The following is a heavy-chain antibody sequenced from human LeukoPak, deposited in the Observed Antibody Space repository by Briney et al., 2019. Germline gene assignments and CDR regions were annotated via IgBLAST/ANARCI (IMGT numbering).Heavy chain of an antibody. CDR2: ITSSGETT. CDR3: AKMQGYFDY. V-gene: IGHV3-23*01. Sequence: PGGSLRLSCAASGSIPFNSYSMSWARPAPGQGLGWVSAITSSGETTYYADSVKGRFTISRDNAKNMVYLQMNSLRAEDAATYYCAKMQGYFDYWGRGSLVTVSS. CDR1: GSIPFNSYS. J-gene: IGHJ4*02.